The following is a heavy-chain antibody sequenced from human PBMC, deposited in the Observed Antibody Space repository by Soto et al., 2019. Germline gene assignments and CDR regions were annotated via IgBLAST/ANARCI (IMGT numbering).Heavy chain of an antibody. Sequence: GGSLRLSCAASGFTFSDYYMSWIRQAPGKGLEWVSYISSSGSTIYYADSVKGRFTISSDNAKNSLYLQMNSLRAEDTAVYYCARCLAYYDYIWGSYRPNYFDYWGQGTLVTVSS. J-gene: IGHJ4*02. CDR1: GFTFSDYY. V-gene: IGHV3-11*01. D-gene: IGHD3-16*02. CDR2: ISSSGSTI. CDR3: ARCLAYYDYIWGSYRPNYFDY.